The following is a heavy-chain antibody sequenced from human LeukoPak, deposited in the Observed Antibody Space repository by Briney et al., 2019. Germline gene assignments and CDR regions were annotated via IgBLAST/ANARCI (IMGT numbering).Heavy chain of an antibody. CDR1: GFPFDTYA. V-gene: IGHV3-48*04. J-gene: IGHJ4*02. D-gene: IGHD2-15*01. CDR3: AKGPRVWDCSAGRCYLGVLDY. Sequence: LGGSLRLSCAASGFPFDTYAMTWVRQAPGKGLEWVSYISSSSTIYYADSVKGRFTISRDNAKNSLYLQMNSLRAEDMALYYCAKGPRVWDCSAGRCYLGVLDYWGQGTLVIVSS. CDR2: ISSSSTI.